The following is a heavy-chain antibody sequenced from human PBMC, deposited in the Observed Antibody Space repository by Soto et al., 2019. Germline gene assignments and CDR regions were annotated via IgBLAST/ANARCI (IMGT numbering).Heavy chain of an antibody. Sequence: ASVKVSCKASGGTFSSYAISWVRQAPGQGLEWMGGIIPIFGTANYAQKFQGRVTITADESTSTAYMELSSLRSEDTAVYYCARDIVVVPAAPYDAFDIWGQGTMVTVSS. V-gene: IGHV1-69*13. CDR1: GGTFSSYA. CDR3: ARDIVVVPAAPYDAFDI. CDR2: IIPIFGTA. J-gene: IGHJ3*02. D-gene: IGHD2-2*01.